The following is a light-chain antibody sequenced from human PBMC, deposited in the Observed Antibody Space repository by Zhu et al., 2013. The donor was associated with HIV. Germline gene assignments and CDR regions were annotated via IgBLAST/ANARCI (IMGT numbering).Light chain of an antibody. CDR2: DAS. J-gene: IGKJ1*01. V-gene: IGKV3-15*01. CDR1: QSVDNN. CDR3: QHYKSWPLT. Sequence: EIVMTQSPATLSVSPGERAALSCRASQSVDNNLAWYQHKPGQAPRLLMYDASTRDTGVPARFSGSGSGTEFTLTISSLQSEDFAVYYCQHYKSWPLTFGQGTKVEIK.